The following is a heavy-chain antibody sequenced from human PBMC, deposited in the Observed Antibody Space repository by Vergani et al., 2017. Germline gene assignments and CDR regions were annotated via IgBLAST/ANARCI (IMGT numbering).Heavy chain of an antibody. Sequence: QLQLQESGPGLVKPSETLSLTCTVSGGSITYGAFYWGWIRQSPGKGLEWIGSIYHSGSTYYNPSLKSRVTISVDTSKNQFSLKLSSVTAADTAVYYCAIRGTTVVKGFDYWGQGTLVTVSS. J-gene: IGHJ4*02. CDR1: GGSITYGAFY. CDR3: AIRGTTVVKGFDY. CDR2: IYHSGST. V-gene: IGHV4-39*07. D-gene: IGHD4-23*01.